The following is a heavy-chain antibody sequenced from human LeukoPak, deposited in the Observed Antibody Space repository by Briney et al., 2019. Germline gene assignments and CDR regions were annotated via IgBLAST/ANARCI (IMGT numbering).Heavy chain of an antibody. D-gene: IGHD6-19*01. CDR3: AREAGRSGWYADWFDP. Sequence: GESLNISCKGSGYSFTSYWIGWVRQMPGKGLEWMGIIYPGDSDTRYSPSFQGQITISADNSISTAYLQWSSLKASDTAMYYCAREAGRSGWYADWFDPWGQGTLVTVSS. CDR2: IYPGDSDT. V-gene: IGHV5-51*01. J-gene: IGHJ5*02. CDR1: GYSFTSYW.